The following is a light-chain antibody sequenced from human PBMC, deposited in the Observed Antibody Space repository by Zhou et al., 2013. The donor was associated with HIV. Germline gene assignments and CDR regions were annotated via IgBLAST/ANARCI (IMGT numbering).Light chain of an antibody. Sequence: DIQMTQSPSSLSASVGDRVTITCRASQSISSYLNWYQQKPGKAPKLLIYAASSLQSGVPSRFSGSGSGTDFTLTISSLQPEDVATYYCQKYSSAPFTFGPGTKVDI. J-gene: IGKJ3*01. CDR3: QKYSSAPFT. CDR2: AAS. V-gene: IGKV1-39*01. CDR1: QSISSY.